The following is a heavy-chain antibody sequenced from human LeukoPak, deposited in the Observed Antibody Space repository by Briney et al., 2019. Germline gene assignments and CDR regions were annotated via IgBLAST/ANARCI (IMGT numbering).Heavy chain of an antibody. CDR2: IYHSGST. CDR3: ARGAAMVISYYYYYMDV. Sequence: SETLSLTCTVSGYSISSGYYWGWIRQPPGKGLEWIGSIYHSGSTYYNPSLKSRVTISVDTSKNQFSLKLSSVTAADTAVYYCARGAAMVISYYYYYMDVWGKGTTVTVSS. D-gene: IGHD5-18*01. CDR1: GYSISSGYY. J-gene: IGHJ6*03. V-gene: IGHV4-38-2*02.